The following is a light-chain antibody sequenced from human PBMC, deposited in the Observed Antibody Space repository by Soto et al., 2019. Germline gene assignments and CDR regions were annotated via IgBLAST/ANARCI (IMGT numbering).Light chain of an antibody. CDR1: QSISSW. Sequence: DIQMTQSPSTLSASVGDRVTITCRASQSISSWLAWYQQKPGKAPKLLIYDASSLESGVPSGFSGSGSDTEFTLTINNLQPDDFATYHCQQDNRYSLTFGGGTKV. J-gene: IGKJ4*01. CDR3: QQDNRYSLT. CDR2: DAS. V-gene: IGKV1-5*01.